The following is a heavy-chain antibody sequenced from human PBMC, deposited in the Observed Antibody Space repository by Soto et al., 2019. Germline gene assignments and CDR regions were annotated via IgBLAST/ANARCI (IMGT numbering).Heavy chain of an antibody. CDR3: ARHRLLTPPVY. V-gene: IGHV4-39*01. CDR1: GGSLSSSTYY. D-gene: IGHD1-26*01. CDR2: ICYSGST. J-gene: IGHJ4*02. Sequence: SETLSLTCTVSGGSLSSSTYYWGWIRQPPRKGLEWIGSICYSGSTYYNPSLRSRVTISVDTSKNQFSLKLSSVTAADTAVYYCARHRLLTPPVYWGQGTLVTVS.